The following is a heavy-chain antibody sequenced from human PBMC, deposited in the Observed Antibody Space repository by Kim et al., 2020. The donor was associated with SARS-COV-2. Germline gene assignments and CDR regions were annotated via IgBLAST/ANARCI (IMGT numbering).Heavy chain of an antibody. V-gene: IGHV4-34*01. J-gene: IGHJ4*02. CDR2: INHSGST. Sequence: SETLSLTCAVYGGSFSGYYWSWIRKPPGKGLEWMGEINHSGSTNYNPSPKSRVTIAIDTSTNQYSLTLSSVTAADTAVYYCARGKVAAAATHYDYWGQRALVTVCS. CDR1: GGSFSGYY. CDR3: ARGKVAAAATHYDY. D-gene: IGHD6-13*01.